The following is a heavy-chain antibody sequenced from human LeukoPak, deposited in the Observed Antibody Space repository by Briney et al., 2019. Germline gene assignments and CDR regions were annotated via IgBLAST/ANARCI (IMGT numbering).Heavy chain of an antibody. Sequence: ASVTVSCKASGYTFTGYYMHWVRQAPGQGLEWMGWINPNSGGTNYAQKFQGRVTMTRDTSISTAYMELSRLRSDDTAVYYCARYYYDSSGYPLPYFDYWGQGTLVTVSS. CDR3: ARYYYDSSGYPLPYFDY. V-gene: IGHV1-2*02. J-gene: IGHJ4*02. CDR1: GYTFTGYY. D-gene: IGHD3-22*01. CDR2: INPNSGGT.